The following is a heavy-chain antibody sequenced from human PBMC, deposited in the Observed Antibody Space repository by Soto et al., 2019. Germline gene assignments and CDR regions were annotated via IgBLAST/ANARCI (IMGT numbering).Heavy chain of an antibody. CDR2: IYYSGST. D-gene: IGHD7-27*01. V-gene: IGHV4-59*01. CDR3: ARAKPNSKTFHH. CDR1: GVSMSSYY. J-gene: IGHJ4*02. Sequence: ETLSLTCTGTGVSMSSYYWSWFRQPPGKGLEWIGYIYYSGSTTYNPSLRSRVTMSVDTSKNQFSLRLSSVTAADTAVYYCARAKPNSKTFHHSGQVSPLSVS.